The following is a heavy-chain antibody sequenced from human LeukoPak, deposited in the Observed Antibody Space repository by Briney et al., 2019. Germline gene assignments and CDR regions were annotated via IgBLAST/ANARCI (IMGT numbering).Heavy chain of an antibody. CDR2: MYSGGTT. CDR1: GFTVSSNY. Sequence: PGGSLRLSCAASGFTVSSNYMSWVRQAPGKGLEWVSVMYSGGTTYYADSVKGRFTISRDDSKNTVYLEINSLRAEDTAMYYCARDLGGYPGLGYWGQGTLVTVSS. V-gene: IGHV3-53*01. J-gene: IGHJ4*02. CDR3: ARDLGGYPGLGY. D-gene: IGHD3-22*01.